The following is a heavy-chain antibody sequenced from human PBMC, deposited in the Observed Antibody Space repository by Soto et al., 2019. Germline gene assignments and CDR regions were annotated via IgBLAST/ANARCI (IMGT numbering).Heavy chain of an antibody. D-gene: IGHD2-15*01. CDR1: GFTFSIYA. Sequence: GALRLSCASSGFTFSIYAMIWVLQAPVKGLEWVSAISGSGGSTYYADSVKGRFTISRDNSKNTLYLQMNSLRAEDTAVYYCAKGIIYCSGGSCDHYYYYYGMDVWGQGTTVTVSS. CDR2: ISGSGGST. CDR3: AKGIIYCSGGSCDHYYYYYGMDV. J-gene: IGHJ6*02. V-gene: IGHV3-23*01.